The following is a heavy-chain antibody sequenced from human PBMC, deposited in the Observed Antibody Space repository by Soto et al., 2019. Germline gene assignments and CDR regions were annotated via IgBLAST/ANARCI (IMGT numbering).Heavy chain of an antibody. CDR3: ARRGQVYAMTPFDY. D-gene: IGHD2-8*01. V-gene: IGHV4-39*07. CDR2: IYYSGST. J-gene: IGHJ4*02. Sequence: SETLSLTCTVSGGSISSSSYYWGWIRQPPGKGLEWIGSIYYSGSTYYNPSLKSRVTISVDTSKNQFSLKLSSVTAADTAVYYCARRGQVYAMTPFDYWGQGTLVTVSS. CDR1: GGSISSSSYY.